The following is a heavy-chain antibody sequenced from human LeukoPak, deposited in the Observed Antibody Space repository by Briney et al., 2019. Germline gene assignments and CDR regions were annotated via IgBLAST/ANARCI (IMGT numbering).Heavy chain of an antibody. J-gene: IGHJ5*02. CDR1: GFTFSSYS. CDR2: ISSSSSYI. CDR3: ARGDSAARPRWFDP. D-gene: IGHD6-6*01. V-gene: IGHV3-21*01. Sequence: GGSLRLSCAASGFTFSSYSMNWVRQAPGKGLEWVSSISSSSSYIYYADSVKGRFTISRDNAKNSLYLQMNSLRAEDTAVYYCARGDSAARPRWFDPWGQGTLVTVSS.